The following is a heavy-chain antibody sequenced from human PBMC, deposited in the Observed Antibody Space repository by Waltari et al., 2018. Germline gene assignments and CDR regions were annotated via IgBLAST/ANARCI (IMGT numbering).Heavy chain of an antibody. J-gene: IGHJ6*03. D-gene: IGHD2-2*02. V-gene: IGHV4-34*01. CDR1: GGSFSGYY. CDR2: INHSGST. Sequence: QVQLQQWGAGLLKPSETLSLTCAVYGGSFSGYYWSWIRQPPGKGLEWIGEINHSGSTNYNPSLKSRVTISVDTSKNQFSLKLSSVTAADMAVYYCARGSRRAAIGYYYYYMDVWGKGTTVTVSS. CDR3: ARGSRRAAIGYYYYYMDV.